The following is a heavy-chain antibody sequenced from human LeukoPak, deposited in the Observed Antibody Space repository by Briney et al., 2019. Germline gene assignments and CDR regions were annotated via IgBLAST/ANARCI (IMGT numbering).Heavy chain of an antibody. CDR3: AKEGQYCSGGSCYRPRYGMDV. CDR1: GFTFSSYG. CDR2: ISYGGSNT. J-gene: IGHJ6*02. Sequence: GRSLRLSCAASGFTFSSYGMHWVRQAPGKGLEQVAVISYGGSNTYYADSVKGRFTISRDNSKNTLYLQMNSLRAEDTAVCYYAKEGQYCSGGSCYRPRYGMDVWGQGTTVTVSS. D-gene: IGHD2-15*01. V-gene: IGHV3-30*18.